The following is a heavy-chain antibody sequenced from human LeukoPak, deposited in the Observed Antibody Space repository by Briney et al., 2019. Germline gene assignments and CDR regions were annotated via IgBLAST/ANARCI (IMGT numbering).Heavy chain of an antibody. Sequence: GGSLRLSCTASGCTFSSYPRRWVRQAPGKGLEWVSGISASGGTTVYTDSVKGRFTISRDNSKDTLFLQIDSLRAEETAVYYCAIGRGDPLWYFEYWGQGTLVTVSS. D-gene: IGHD4-17*01. CDR2: ISASGGTT. J-gene: IGHJ4*02. CDR1: GCTFSSYP. V-gene: IGHV3-23*01. CDR3: AIGRGDPLWYFEY.